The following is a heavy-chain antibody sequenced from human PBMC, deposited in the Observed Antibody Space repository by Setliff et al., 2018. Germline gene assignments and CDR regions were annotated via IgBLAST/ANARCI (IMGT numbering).Heavy chain of an antibody. CDR1: GGSISSSNYY. Sequence: SETLSLTCTVSGGSISSSNYYWGWIRQPPGKGLEWIGNIYYGGSAYYNPSLKSRVTISVDTSKNQFSLKLSSVTAADTAMYYCARILGYCSGGSCYVPYWGQRTLVTVS. CDR2: IYYGGSA. V-gene: IGHV4-39*07. D-gene: IGHD2-15*01. CDR3: ARILGYCSGGSCYVPY. J-gene: IGHJ4*02.